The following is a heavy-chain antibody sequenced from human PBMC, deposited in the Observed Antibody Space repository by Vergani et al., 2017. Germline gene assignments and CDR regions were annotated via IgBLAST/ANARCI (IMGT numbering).Heavy chain of an antibody. CDR2: INAGNGNT. CDR1: GYTFTSYA. V-gene: IGHV1-3*01. CDR3: ARSSAAGTNYYYYGMDV. Sequence: QVQLVQSGAEVKKPGASVTVSCKASGYTFTSYAMHWVRQAPGQRLEWMGWINAGNGNTKYSQKFQGRVTITRDTSASTAYMELSSLRSEDTAVYYCARSSAAGTNYYYYGMDVGGRGTTVTVSS. D-gene: IGHD6-13*01. J-gene: IGHJ6*02.